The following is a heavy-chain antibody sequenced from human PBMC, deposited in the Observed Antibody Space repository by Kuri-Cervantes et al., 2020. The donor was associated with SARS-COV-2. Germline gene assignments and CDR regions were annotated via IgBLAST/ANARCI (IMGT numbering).Heavy chain of an antibody. D-gene: IGHD3-3*01. Sequence: ASVKVSCKASGYTFTSYGLSWVRQAPGQRLEWMGWINAGNGNTKYSQKFQGRVTITRDTSASTAYMELSSLRSEDTAVYYCARGVGYDFWSGPPFDPWGQGTLVTVSS. CDR2: INAGNGNT. V-gene: IGHV1-3*01. CDR3: ARGVGYDFWSGPPFDP. CDR1: GYTFTSYG. J-gene: IGHJ5*02.